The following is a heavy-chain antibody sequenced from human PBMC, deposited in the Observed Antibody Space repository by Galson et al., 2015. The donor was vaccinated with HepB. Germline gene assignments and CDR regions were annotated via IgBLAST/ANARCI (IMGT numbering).Heavy chain of an antibody. J-gene: IGHJ4*02. CDR2: INSDGSST. CDR1: GFTFSSYW. Sequence: SLRLSCAASGFTFSSYWMHWVRHAPGKGLVWVSLINSDGSSTSYADSVKGRFTIYRGNAKNTLYLQMNSLRAEDTAVYYCARVLRDYDSSGRIFDYWGQGTLVTVSS. CDR3: ARVLRDYDSSGRIFDY. D-gene: IGHD3-22*01. V-gene: IGHV3-74*01.